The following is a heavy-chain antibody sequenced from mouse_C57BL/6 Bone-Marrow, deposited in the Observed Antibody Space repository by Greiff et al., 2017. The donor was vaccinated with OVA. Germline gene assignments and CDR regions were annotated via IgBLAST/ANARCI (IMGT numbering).Heavy chain of an antibody. CDR1: GFTFSSYA. V-gene: IGHV5-4*01. Sequence: EVQVVESGGGLVKPGGSLKLSCAASGFTFSSYAMSWVHQTPEKRLEWVATISAGGSYTYYPDNVKGRFTNSRDTAKNNPYLQMSQLKSEDTAMYYCARWETSMDYWGQGTSVTVSS. J-gene: IGHJ4*01. CDR2: ISAGGSYT. D-gene: IGHD4-1*01. CDR3: ARWETSMDY.